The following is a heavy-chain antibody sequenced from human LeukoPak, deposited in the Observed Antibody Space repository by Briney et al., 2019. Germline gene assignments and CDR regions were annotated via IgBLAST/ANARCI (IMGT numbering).Heavy chain of an antibody. CDR2: ISGSSGST. Sequence: GGSLRLSCAASGFTFSSYAMSWVRQAPGKGLEWVSGISGSSGSTYYADSVKGRFTISRDSSKNTLYLQMSSLRAEDAAVYYCVKGRGQWLVPFDYWGQGTLVTVSS. J-gene: IGHJ4*02. D-gene: IGHD6-19*01. CDR3: VKGRGQWLVPFDY. V-gene: IGHV3-23*01. CDR1: GFTFSSYA.